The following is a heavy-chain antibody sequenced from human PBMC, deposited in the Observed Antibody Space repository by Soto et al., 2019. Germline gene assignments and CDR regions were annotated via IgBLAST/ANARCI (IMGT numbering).Heavy chain of an antibody. J-gene: IGHJ5*02. D-gene: IGHD3-22*01. V-gene: IGHV1-2*04. Sequence: QVQLVQSGAEVKKPGASVKVSCKASGYTFTGYYMHWVRQAPGQGLEWMGWINPNSGGTNYAQKFQGWVTMTRDTSISTAYMELSRLRSDDTAVYYCARDSLGVFTKYYYDSNGTNWFDPWGQGTLVTVSS. CDR2: INPNSGGT. CDR1: GYTFTGYY. CDR3: ARDSLGVFTKYYYDSNGTNWFDP.